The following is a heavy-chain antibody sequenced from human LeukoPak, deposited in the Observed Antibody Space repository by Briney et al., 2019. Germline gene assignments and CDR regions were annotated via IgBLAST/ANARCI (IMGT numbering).Heavy chain of an antibody. D-gene: IGHD3-22*01. Sequence: GASVKVSCKASGYTFTSYGISWVRQAPGQGLEWMGWISAYNGNTNYAQKLQGRVTMTRDTSTSTAYMELRSLRSDDTAVYYCARVTRYYYDSRWRAFDIWGQGTMVTVSS. CDR1: GYTFTSYG. J-gene: IGHJ3*02. CDR2: ISAYNGNT. V-gene: IGHV1-18*01. CDR3: ARVTRYYYDSRWRAFDI.